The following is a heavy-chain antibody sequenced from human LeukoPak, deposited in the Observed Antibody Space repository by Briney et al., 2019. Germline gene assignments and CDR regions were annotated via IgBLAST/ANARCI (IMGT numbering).Heavy chain of an antibody. CDR1: GFTFSSYS. Sequence: TGGSLRLSCAASGFTFSSYSMNWVRQAPGKGLEWVSYISSSSSTIYYADSVKGRFTISRDNAKNSLYLQMNSLRAEDTAVYYCAKENYSSSRGEVDYWGQGTLVTVSS. V-gene: IGHV3-48*04. J-gene: IGHJ4*02. D-gene: IGHD6-13*01. CDR2: ISSSSSTI. CDR3: AKENYSSSRGEVDY.